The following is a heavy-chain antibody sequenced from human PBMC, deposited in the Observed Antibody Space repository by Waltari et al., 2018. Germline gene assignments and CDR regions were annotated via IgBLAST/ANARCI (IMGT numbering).Heavy chain of an antibody. CDR1: GRSISSRHW. D-gene: IGHD3-3*01. CDR3: ASTFLSGYYGYFDY. V-gene: IGHV4-4*02. J-gene: IGHJ4*02. CDR2: IYHSGST. Sequence: QVQLQESGPGLVKPSGTLSLTCAVSGRSISSRHWWSLVPQPPGKGLEWSGEIYHSGSTNYNPSLKSRVTISVDKSKNQFSLKLSSVTAADTAVYYCASTFLSGYYGYFDYWGQGTLVTVSS.